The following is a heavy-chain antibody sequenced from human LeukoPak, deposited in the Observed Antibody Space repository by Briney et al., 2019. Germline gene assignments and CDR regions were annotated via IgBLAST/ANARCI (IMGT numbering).Heavy chain of an antibody. CDR1: GGSISSYY. CDR3: AREKKAAAGAEYMDV. V-gene: IGHV4-4*07. Sequence: PSETLSLTCTVSGGSISSYYWSWIRQPAGKGLEWIGRIYTSGSTNYNPSLKSRVTMSVDTSKNQFSLKLSSVTAADTAVYYCAREKKAAAGAEYMDVWGKGTTVTVSS. D-gene: IGHD6-13*01. CDR2: IYTSGST. J-gene: IGHJ6*03.